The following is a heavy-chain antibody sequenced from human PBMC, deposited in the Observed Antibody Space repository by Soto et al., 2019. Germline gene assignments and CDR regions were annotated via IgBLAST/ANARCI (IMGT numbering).Heavy chain of an antibody. V-gene: IGHV1-18*01. CDR3: ARGDSSSGLDP. CDR1: GYTFTNYG. CDR2: ISAYNGNT. D-gene: IGHD6-6*01. Sequence: QVQVVQSGTEVKKPGASVKVSCKASGYTFTNYGISWVRQAPGQGLEWMGWISAYNGNTNYAQIFQGRVTLTTDTFTTTAYMELRSLRSDDTAVYYCARGDSSSGLDPWGQGTIVTVSS. J-gene: IGHJ5*02.